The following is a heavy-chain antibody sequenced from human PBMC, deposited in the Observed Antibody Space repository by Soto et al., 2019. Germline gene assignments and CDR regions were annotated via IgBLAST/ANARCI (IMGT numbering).Heavy chain of an antibody. CDR3: TRDPRLSDY. V-gene: IGHV3-11*01. CDR1: GFTFSDSY. CDR2: ISGRGSDI. J-gene: IGHJ4*02. Sequence: QVHLVESGGGLVEPGGSLRLSFAASGFTFSDSYMTWLRQAPGKGLECLSYISGRGSDIAYADSVKGRFTVSRDNAQNSLFLQLNSLRAEDSAVYYCTRDPRLSDYWGQGTLVTVSS.